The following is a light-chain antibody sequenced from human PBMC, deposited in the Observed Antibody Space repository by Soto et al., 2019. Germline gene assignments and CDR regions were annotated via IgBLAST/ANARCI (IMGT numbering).Light chain of an antibody. Sequence: SYELTQPPSVSVAPGQTARITCGGTNIGIKTVHWYQQKPGQAPVLVVYDNSDRPSGIPERLSGSNSGNTATLTISRVEAEDEADYYCQVWDSNSAHRLFGGGTKVTVL. CDR1: NIGIKT. V-gene: IGLV3-21*02. CDR2: DNS. CDR3: QVWDSNSAHRL. J-gene: IGLJ2*01.